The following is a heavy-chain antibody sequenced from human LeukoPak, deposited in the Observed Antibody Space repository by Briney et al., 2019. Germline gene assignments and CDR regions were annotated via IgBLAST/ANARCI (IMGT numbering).Heavy chain of an antibody. CDR1: GFTFSSYA. J-gene: IGHJ4*02. D-gene: IGHD1-26*01. V-gene: IGHV3-64*01. CDR2: ISSNGGST. CDR3: ARDRGGGSYDY. Sequence: GSLRLSCAASGFTFSSYAMHWVRQAPGKGLEYVSAISSNGGSTYYANSVKGRFTISRDNSKNTLYLQMGSQRAEDMAVYYCARDRGGGSYDYWGQGTVVTVSS.